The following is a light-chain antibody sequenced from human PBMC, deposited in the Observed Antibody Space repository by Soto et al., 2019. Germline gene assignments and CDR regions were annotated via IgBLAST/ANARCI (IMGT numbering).Light chain of an antibody. J-gene: IGKJ4*01. Sequence: EIVLTQSPVTLWMSPGERATLSCRASQSVSSNLAWYQQKPGQAPRLLIYGASTRATGIPARFSGSGSGTEFTLTISSLQSEDFAVYYCQQYNDWLTFGGGTKVDI. CDR2: GAS. CDR3: QQYNDWLT. CDR1: QSVSSN. V-gene: IGKV3-15*01.